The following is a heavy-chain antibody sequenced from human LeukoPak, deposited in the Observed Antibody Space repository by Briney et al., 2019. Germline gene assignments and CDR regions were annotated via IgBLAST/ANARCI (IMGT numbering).Heavy chain of an antibody. V-gene: IGHV1-46*01. CDR1: GYTFTSYY. J-gene: IGHJ5*02. D-gene: IGHD6-19*01. CDR3: ARDSSEYSSGWYGWFDP. CDR2: INPSGGST. Sequence: ASAKVSCKASGYTFTSYYMHWVRQAPGQGLEWMGIINPSGGSTSYAQKFQGRVTMTRDMSTSTVYMELSSLRSEDTAVYYCARDSSEYSSGWYGWFDPWGQGTLVTVSS.